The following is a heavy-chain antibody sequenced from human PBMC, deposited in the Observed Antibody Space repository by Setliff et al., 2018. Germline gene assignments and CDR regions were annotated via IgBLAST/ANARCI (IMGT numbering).Heavy chain of an antibody. CDR2: INHSGST. V-gene: IGHV4-34*01. Sequence: SETLSLTCAVYGGSFSGYYWSWIRQPPGKGLEWIGEINHSGSTNYNPSLKSRVTISVDTSKNQFSLKLSSVTAADTAVYYCARSSAPIKRDYMDVWGKGTTVTV. D-gene: IGHD2-2*02. J-gene: IGHJ6*03. CDR3: ARSSAPIKRDYMDV. CDR1: GGSFSGYY.